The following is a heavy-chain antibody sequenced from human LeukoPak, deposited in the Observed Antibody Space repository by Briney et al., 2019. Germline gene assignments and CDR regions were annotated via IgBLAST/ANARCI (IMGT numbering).Heavy chain of an antibody. D-gene: IGHD1-26*01. CDR1: GGSISSRY. CDR3: ARGGSYVDY. CDR2: IYCSGST. V-gene: IGHV4-59*11. J-gene: IGHJ4*02. Sequence: SETLSLTCTVSGGSISSRYWTWIRQSPGKGLEWIGYIYCSGSTNYNPSLKSRVTISVDTSKNQFSLKLSSVTAADTAVYYCARGGSYVDYWGQGTLVTVSS.